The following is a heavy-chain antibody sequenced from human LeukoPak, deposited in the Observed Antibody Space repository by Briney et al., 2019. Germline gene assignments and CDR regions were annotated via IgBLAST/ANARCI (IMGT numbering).Heavy chain of an antibody. J-gene: IGHJ3*02. CDR3: ASGRLGYCTNGVCYDAFDI. D-gene: IGHD2-8*01. CDR1: GFTVSSNY. CDR2: IYSGGST. Sequence: GGSLRLSCAASGFTVSSNYMSWVRQAPGKGLEWVSVIYSGGSTNYADSVKGRFTTSRDNSKNTLYLQMNSLRAKDTAVYYCASGRLGYCTNGVCYDAFDIWGQGTMVTVSP. V-gene: IGHV3-53*01.